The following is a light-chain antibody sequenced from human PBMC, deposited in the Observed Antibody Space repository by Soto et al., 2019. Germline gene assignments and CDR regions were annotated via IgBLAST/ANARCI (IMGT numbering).Light chain of an antibody. Sequence: DIQMTQSPSSLSASAGDRVTITCRASQDISNYLAWYQQKPGKVPILLIYAASTLQSGVPSRFSGSGSGTDFTLTISSLQPDDFANYYCQQYDTYFRYTFGQGTKLDIK. CDR3: QQYDTYFRYT. CDR2: AAS. J-gene: IGKJ2*01. CDR1: QDISNY. V-gene: IGKV1-27*01.